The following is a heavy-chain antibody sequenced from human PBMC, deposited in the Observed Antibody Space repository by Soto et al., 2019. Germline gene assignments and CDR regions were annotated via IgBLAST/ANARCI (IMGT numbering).Heavy chain of an antibody. D-gene: IGHD1-26*01. V-gene: IGHV3-30*18. J-gene: IGHJ4*02. Sequence: PGGSLRLSCAASGFTFSSYGMHWVRQAPGKGLGWVAVISYDGSNKYYADSVKGRFTISRDNSKNTLYLQMNSLRAEDTAVYYCAKDSGSYVLYFDYWGQGTQVTV. CDR1: GFTFSSYG. CDR2: ISYDGSNK. CDR3: AKDSGSYVLYFDY.